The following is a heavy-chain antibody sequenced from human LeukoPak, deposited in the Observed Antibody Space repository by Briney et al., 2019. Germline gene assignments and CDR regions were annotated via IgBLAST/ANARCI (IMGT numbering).Heavy chain of an antibody. D-gene: IGHD3-10*01. V-gene: IGHV3-30*02. J-gene: IGHJ4*02. CDR2: IRYDGSNK. CDR3: AKEYPLPKVTYYYGSGSYIDY. Sequence: QPGGSLRLSCAASGFTFSSYGMHWVRQAPGKGLEWVAFIRYDGSNKYYADSVKGRFTISRDNSKNTLYLQMNSLRAEDTAVYYCAKEYPLPKVTYYYGSGSYIDYWGQGTLVTVSS. CDR1: GFTFSSYG.